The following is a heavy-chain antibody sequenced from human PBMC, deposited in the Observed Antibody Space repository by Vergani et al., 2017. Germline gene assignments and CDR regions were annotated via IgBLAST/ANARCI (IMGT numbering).Heavy chain of an antibody. V-gene: IGHV3-30*19. CDR2: ISYDGSNK. CDR3: ARGASGDYVSSFDY. J-gene: IGHJ4*02. CDR1: GFTFSSYG. Sequence: QVQLVESGGGVVQTGRSLRLSCAASGFTFSSYGMHWVRQAPGKGLEWVAVISYDGSNKYYADSVKGRFTISRDNSKNTLYLQMNSLRAEDTAVYYCARGASGDYVSSFDYWGQGTLVTVSS. D-gene: IGHD4-17*01.